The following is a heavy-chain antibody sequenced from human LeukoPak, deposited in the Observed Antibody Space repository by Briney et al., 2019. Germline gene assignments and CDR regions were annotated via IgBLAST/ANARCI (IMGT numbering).Heavy chain of an antibody. CDR3: AGPTYSYPKNYYYYGMDV. D-gene: IGHD5-18*01. J-gene: IGHJ6*02. CDR1: GGTFSSYA. V-gene: IGHV1-69*04. CDR2: IIPILGIA. Sequence: GASVKVSCKASGGTFSSYAISWVRQAPGQGREWMGRIIPILGIANYAQKFQGRVPITADKSTSTAYMELSSLRSEDTAVYYCAGPTYSYPKNYYYYGMDVWGQGTTVTVSS.